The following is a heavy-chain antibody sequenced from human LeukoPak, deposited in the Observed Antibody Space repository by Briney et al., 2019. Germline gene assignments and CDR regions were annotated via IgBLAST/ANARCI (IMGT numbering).Heavy chain of an antibody. V-gene: IGHV4-30-2*01. CDR1: GGSISSGGYY. CDR3: ARDEGSAYPFDY. Sequence: KTSETLSLTCTVSGGSISSGGYYWSWIRQPPGKGLEWIGYIYHSGSTYYNPSLKSRVTISVDRSKNQFSLNLNSVTAADTAVYFCARDEGSAYPFDYWGQGTLVTVSS. J-gene: IGHJ4*02. D-gene: IGHD3-22*01. CDR2: IYHSGST.